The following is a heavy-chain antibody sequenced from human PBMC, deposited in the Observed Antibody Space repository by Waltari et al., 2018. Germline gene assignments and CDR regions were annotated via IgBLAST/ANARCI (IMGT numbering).Heavy chain of an antibody. D-gene: IGHD2-2*01. CDR3: ARMPRRLGYCSSTSCYLDGMDV. CDR2: IIPIFGTA. V-gene: IGHV1-69*12. CDR1: GGTFSSYA. J-gene: IGHJ6*02. Sequence: QVQLVQSGAEVKKPGSSVKVSCKASGGTFSSYAISWVRQAPGQGLEWMGGIIPIFGTANDAQKFQGRVTITADESTSTAYMELSSLRSEDTAVYYCARMPRRLGYCSSTSCYLDGMDVWGQGTTVTVSS.